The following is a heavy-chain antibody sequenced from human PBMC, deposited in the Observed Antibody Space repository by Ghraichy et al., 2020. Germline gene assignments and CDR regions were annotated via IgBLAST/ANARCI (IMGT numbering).Heavy chain of an antibody. J-gene: IGHJ5*02. CDR3: ARGINWFDP. Sequence: ASVKVSCKASGYTFINYGITWMRQAPGQGLEWMGWITTKSGNTQYGWKFQGRVTMTTDTSTSTAYMELRSLRSDDTAVYYCARGINWFDPWGQGTLVTASS. V-gene: IGHV1-18*01. CDR1: GYTFINYG. CDR2: ITTKSGNT.